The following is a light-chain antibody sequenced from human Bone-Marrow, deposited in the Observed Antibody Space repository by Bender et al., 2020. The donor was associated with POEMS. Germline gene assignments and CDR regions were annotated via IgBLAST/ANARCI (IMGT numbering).Light chain of an antibody. V-gene: IGLV2-14*03. J-gene: IGLJ2*01. Sequence: QSALTQPPSASGSPGQSVTISCTGTNRDVGGYTYVSWYQQHPGKAPKLVIYDVTNRPSGVSFRFSGFKSGNTASLAISYLQTEDEAEYFCCSYAGSSTFVLFGGGTKLTVL. CDR3: CSYAGSSTFVL. CDR1: NRDVGGYTY. CDR2: DVT.